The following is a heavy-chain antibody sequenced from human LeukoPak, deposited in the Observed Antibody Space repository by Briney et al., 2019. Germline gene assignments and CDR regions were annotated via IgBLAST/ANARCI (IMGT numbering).Heavy chain of an antibody. J-gene: IGHJ6*02. CDR1: GFTLSIYA. V-gene: IGHV3-30-3*01. D-gene: IGHD2-21*01. Sequence: PGGSLRLSCSACGFTLSIYAVLGVREATAEGGEGLADLLYDGSNKYYADYVKGRFNISRDNSKNTLYLQMNSLRAEDTAVYYCARDLSASYVDPDCYYYAMDVWGQGTTVTVSS. CDR2: LLYDGSNK. CDR3: ARDLSASYVDPDCYYYAMDV.